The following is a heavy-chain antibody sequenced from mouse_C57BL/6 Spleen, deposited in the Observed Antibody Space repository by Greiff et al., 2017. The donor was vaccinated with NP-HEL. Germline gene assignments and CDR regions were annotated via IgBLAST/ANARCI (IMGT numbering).Heavy chain of an antibody. D-gene: IGHD2-3*01. CDR1: GYSFTDYN. CDR2: INPNYGTT. CDR3: ARGDDGYYVRYFDV. J-gene: IGHJ1*03. Sequence: VQLQQSGPELVKPGASVKISCKASGYSFTDYNMNWVKQSNGTSLEWIGVINPNYGTTSYNQKFTGKATLTVAQSSSTAYMQLNSLTSEDSAVYYCARGDDGYYVRYFDVWGTGTTVTVSS. V-gene: IGHV1-39*01.